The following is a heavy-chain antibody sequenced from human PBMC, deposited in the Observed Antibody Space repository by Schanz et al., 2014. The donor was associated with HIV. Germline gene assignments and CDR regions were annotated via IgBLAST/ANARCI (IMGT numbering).Heavy chain of an antibody. V-gene: IGHV4-31*03. Sequence: VQLQASGPGLVKPSQTLSLTCTVSGGSISSGGYYWSWIRQHPGKGLEWIGYIYYSGSTYYNPSRKRRLTISVDTSKNQFSLKLSSVTAADMAVYYCARDLVGTRGWFDPWGQGTLVTVSS. CDR3: ARDLVGTRGWFDP. D-gene: IGHD2-2*01. CDR1: GGSISSGGYY. J-gene: IGHJ5*02. CDR2: IYYSGST.